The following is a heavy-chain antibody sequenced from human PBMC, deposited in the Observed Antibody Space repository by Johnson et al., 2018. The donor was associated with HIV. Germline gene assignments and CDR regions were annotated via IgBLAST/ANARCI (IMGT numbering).Heavy chain of an antibody. Sequence: HVQLVESGGGVAQPGRSLRLSCAASGFTFSNYPMNWVRQAPGKGLEWVAVISFDGNNKYYADSVKGRFTILRDNSKNTLYLQMNRRRAEDTAVYYCAREWLYGFDIWGQGTMVTVSS. CDR2: ISFDGNNK. CDR3: AREWLYGFDI. V-gene: IGHV3-30*14. J-gene: IGHJ3*02. D-gene: IGHD5-24*01. CDR1: GFTFSNYP.